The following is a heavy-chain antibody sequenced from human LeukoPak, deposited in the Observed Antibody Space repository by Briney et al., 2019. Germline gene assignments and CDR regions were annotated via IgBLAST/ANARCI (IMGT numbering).Heavy chain of an antibody. Sequence: GGSLRLSCAASGFTFSSYGMNWVRRAPGKGLEWVSSISSSSSYIYYADSVKGRFTISRDNAKNSLYLQMNSLRAEDTAVYYCARDLRIAVASDDYWGQGTLVTVSS. CDR1: GFTFSSYG. V-gene: IGHV3-21*01. J-gene: IGHJ4*02. D-gene: IGHD6-19*01. CDR3: ARDLRIAVASDDY. CDR2: ISSSSSYI.